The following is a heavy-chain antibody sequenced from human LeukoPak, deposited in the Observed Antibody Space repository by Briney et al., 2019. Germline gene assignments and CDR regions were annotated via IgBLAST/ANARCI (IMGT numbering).Heavy chain of an antibody. J-gene: IGHJ4*02. CDR1: GGSFSNYY. V-gene: IGHV4-34*01. Sequence: SETLSLTCAVYGGSFSNYYWSWIRQPPGKGLEWIGEINQSGNTNYNPSLKSRVTMSVETSKNQFSLKLSSVTAADTAVYYCARLPLWFGESPLEDWGQGTLVTVSS. CDR2: INQSGNT. CDR3: ARLPLWFGESPLED. D-gene: IGHD3-10*01.